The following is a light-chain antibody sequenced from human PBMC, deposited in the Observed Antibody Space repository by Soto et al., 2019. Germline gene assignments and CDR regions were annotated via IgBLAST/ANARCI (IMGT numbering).Light chain of an antibody. CDR2: AAS. J-gene: IGKJ1*01. CDR3: REQNNYPRV. CDR1: QGIGKD. V-gene: IGKV1-17*01. Sequence: DIQMTQSPSSLSASIGDRVTITCRASQGIGKDLGWYQQKPGEAPRRLIYAASSLQSGVPSRFSGSGSGTEFTLTINSLQPDDFATYYRREQNNYPRVFGQGTKVDIK.